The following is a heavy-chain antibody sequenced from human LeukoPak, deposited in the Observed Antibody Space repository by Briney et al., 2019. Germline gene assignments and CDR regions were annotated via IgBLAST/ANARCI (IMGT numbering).Heavy chain of an antibody. CDR2: INGDGSTT. CDR3: ARDYAGSPDY. CDR1: GFTFSTYW. Sequence: PGGSLRLSRTASGFTFSTYWINWVRQSPGKGLVWVALINGDGSTTTHADSVKGRFTTSRDNAKNTAYLQMNSLRDEDTAVYFCARDYAGSPDYWGQGTLVTVSA. D-gene: IGHD3-10*01. J-gene: IGHJ4*02. V-gene: IGHV3-74*03.